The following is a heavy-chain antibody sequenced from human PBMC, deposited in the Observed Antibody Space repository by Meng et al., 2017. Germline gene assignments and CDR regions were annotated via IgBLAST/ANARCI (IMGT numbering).Heavy chain of an antibody. Sequence: QGQLQQWGAGLLKPSETLSLTCVVSGGSFSDYYWSWIRQPPGKGLEWIGEINHSGSTNYNPSLESRATLSVDTSQNNLSLKLSSVTAADSAVYYCARGPTTMAHDFDYWGQGTLVTVSS. J-gene: IGHJ4*02. CDR1: GGSFSDYY. D-gene: IGHD4-11*01. V-gene: IGHV4-34*01. CDR3: ARGPTTMAHDFDY. CDR2: INHSGST.